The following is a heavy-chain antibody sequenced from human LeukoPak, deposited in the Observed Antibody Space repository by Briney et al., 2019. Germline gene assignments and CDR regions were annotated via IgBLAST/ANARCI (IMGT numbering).Heavy chain of an antibody. Sequence: GSSLRLSCAASGFTFRIYAMSWVRQAPGKGLEWVSGISGSDASTFYADSVMGRFTISRDNSMNTLYLQMNSLRAEDTAVYYCAKVLRGYFDYWGQGTLVTVSS. J-gene: IGHJ4*02. CDR1: GFTFRIYA. V-gene: IGHV3-23*01. CDR3: AKVLRGYFDY. D-gene: IGHD2/OR15-2a*01. CDR2: ISGSDAST.